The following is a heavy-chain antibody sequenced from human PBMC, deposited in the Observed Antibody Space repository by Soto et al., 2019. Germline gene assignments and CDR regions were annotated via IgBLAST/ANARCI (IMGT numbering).Heavy chain of an antibody. CDR2: IVPIFRTT. CDR1: GDTFSNYA. J-gene: IGHJ3*02. Sequence: QVQLVQSGAEVKKSGSSVKVACKVSGDTFSNYAINWMRRAPGQGLEWMGAIVPIFRTTNYAQKFQGRVTITADESTITAYMELSRLRSDDTATYYCAREASAPGTFREDASDIWGQGTKVTVSS. V-gene: IGHV1-69*12. CDR3: AREASAPGTFREDASDI. D-gene: IGHD1-7*01.